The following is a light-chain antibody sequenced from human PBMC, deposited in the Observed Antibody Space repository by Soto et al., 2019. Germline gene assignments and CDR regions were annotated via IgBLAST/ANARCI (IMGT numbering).Light chain of an antibody. CDR3: QPGFHSPP. CDR1: QRINIY. Sequence: DIQMTQSPSSLSTSIGERVTITCRASQRINIYLNWYRQKPGRAPELLIYSASNLQSGVPSKFKGSGSGTDFPLPLLRLQTEDFANYFCQPGFHSPPFGQGTRLEI. V-gene: IGKV1-39*01. J-gene: IGKJ5*01. CDR2: SAS.